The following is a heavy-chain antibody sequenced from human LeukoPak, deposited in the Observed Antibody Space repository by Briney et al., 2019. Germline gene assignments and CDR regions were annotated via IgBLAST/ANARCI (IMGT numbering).Heavy chain of an antibody. V-gene: IGHV3-48*01. D-gene: IGHD2-2*01. J-gene: IGHJ5*02. CDR2: ISSSSSTI. Sequence: GGSLRLSCAASGFTFSSYWMNWVRQAPGKGLEWVSYISSSSSTIYYADSVKGRFTISRDNAKNSLYLQMNSLRAEDTAVYYCARDLGYCSSTSCRNWFDPWGQGTLVTVSS. CDR3: ARDLGYCSSTSCRNWFDP. CDR1: GFTFSSYW.